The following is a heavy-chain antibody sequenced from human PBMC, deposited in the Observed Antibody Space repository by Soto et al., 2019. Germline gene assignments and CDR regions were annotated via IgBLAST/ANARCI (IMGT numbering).Heavy chain of an antibody. J-gene: IGHJ6*02. Sequence: GGSLRLSCAASGFTFSSYSMNWVRQAPGKGLEWVSSISSSSSYIYYADSVKGRFTVSRDNAKNSLYLQMNSLRAEDTAVYYCARGLLEVYPIDYYYYNGMDVWGQGTTVTVSS. CDR2: ISSSSSYI. CDR1: GFTFSSYS. V-gene: IGHV3-21*01. CDR3: ARGLLEVYPIDYYYYNGMDV. D-gene: IGHD2-8*02.